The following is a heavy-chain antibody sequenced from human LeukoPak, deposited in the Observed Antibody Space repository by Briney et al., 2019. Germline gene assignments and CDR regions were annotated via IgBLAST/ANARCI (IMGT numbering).Heavy chain of an antibody. J-gene: IGHJ4*02. CDR2: IIPIFGSA. V-gene: IGHV1-69*05. Sequence: GSSVKVSCKASGGTFSSYAISWVRQAPGQGLEWMGRIIPIFGSANYALKFQGRVTIATDESTSTAYMELSSLRSEDTAVYYCASYKCSGGSCYLDYWGQGTLVTVSS. CDR3: ASYKCSGGSCYLDY. CDR1: GGTFSSYA. D-gene: IGHD2-15*01.